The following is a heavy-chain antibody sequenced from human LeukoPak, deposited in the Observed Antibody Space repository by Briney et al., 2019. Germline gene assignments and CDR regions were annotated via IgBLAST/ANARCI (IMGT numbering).Heavy chain of an antibody. CDR1: GGSISSSSYY. CDR2: IYSSGST. D-gene: IGHD6-19*01. Sequence: PSETLSLTCTVSGGSISSSSYYWGWIRQPPGKGLEWIGYIYSSGSTNYNPSLKSRVTISVDTSKNQFSLKLSSVTAADTAVYYCARGPRSYSSGWYNVYWGQGTLVTVSS. J-gene: IGHJ4*02. V-gene: IGHV4-61*05. CDR3: ARGPRSYSSGWYNVY.